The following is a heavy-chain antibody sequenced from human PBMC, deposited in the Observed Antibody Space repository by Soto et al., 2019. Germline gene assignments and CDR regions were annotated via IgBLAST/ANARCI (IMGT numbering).Heavy chain of an antibody. D-gene: IGHD2-21*02. Sequence: GGSLRLSCAASGFTFSSYAMHWVRQAPGKGLEWVAVISYDGSNKYYADSVKGRFTTSRDNSKNTLYLQMNSLRAEDTAVYYCLRAYCGGDCYWMAVWGHGTTVTVSS. CDR2: ISYDGSNK. CDR3: LRAYCGGDCYWMAV. V-gene: IGHV3-30-3*01. J-gene: IGHJ6*02. CDR1: GFTFSSYA.